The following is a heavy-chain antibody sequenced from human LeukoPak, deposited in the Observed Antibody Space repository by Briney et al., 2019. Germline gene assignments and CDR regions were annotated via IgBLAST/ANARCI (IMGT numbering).Heavy chain of an antibody. V-gene: IGHV1-18*01. J-gene: IGHJ4*02. D-gene: IGHD2-2*02. CDR1: GYTFTSYG. CDR3: ARDLLGYCSSTSCYTPLGY. Sequence: ASVKVSCKASGYTFTSYGISWVRQAPGQGLEWMGWISAYNGNTNYAQKLQGRVTMTTDTSTSTAYMELRSLRSDDTAVYYGARDLLGYCSSTSCYTPLGYWGQGTLVTVSS. CDR2: ISAYNGNT.